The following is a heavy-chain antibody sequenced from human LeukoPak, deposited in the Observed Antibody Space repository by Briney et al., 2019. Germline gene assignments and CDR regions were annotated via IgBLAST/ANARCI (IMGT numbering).Heavy chain of an antibody. D-gene: IGHD3-10*02. V-gene: IGHV3-53*01. CDR3: AELGITMIGGV. CDR1: GFTVSSNS. CDR2: IYSSGNT. J-gene: IGHJ6*04. Sequence: GGSLRLSCTVSGFTVSSNSMSWVRQAPGKGLEWVSFIYSSGNTHYSDSVKGRFTISRDNAKNSLYLQMNSLRAEDTAVYYCAELGITMIGGVWGKGTTVTISS.